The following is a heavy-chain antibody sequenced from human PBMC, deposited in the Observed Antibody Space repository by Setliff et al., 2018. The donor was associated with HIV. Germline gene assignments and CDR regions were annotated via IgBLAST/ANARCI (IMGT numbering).Heavy chain of an antibody. J-gene: IGHJ4*02. D-gene: IGHD2-15*01. CDR1: GFTFSTYA. CDR3: ASARIPTGGMSTSFDY. V-gene: IGHV3-23*01. CDR2: ITAGGGST. Sequence: GGSLRLSCAVSGFTFSTYAMSWVRQAPGKGLEWVSAITAGGGSTYYADSVKGRFTISRDNSKNTLYLQLNSLRPEDTAVYYCASARIPTGGMSTSFDYWGQGTLVTVSS.